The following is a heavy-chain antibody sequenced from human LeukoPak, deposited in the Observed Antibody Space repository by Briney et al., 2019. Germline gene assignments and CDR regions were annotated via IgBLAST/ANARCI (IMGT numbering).Heavy chain of an antibody. CDR1: GGSISTNAYY. Sequence: SETLSLTCTVSGGSISTNAYYWAWIRQPPGKGLEWIGSVFYSGSTYSNPSLESRLTISVDTSKNHFSLKLSSVTAADTAVYYCARHAPVDPPIRAFDYWGQGTPVTVSS. V-gene: IGHV4-39*01. CDR3: ARHAPVDPPIRAFDY. CDR2: VFYSGST. D-gene: IGHD3-3*02. J-gene: IGHJ4*02.